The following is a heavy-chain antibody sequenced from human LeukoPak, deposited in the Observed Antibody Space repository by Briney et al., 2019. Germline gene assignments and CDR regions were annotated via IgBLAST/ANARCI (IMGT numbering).Heavy chain of an antibody. Sequence: GASVKVSCKAFGYTFTSNYMHWVRQAPGQGPEWMGVINPSGGSTSYAQKFQGRVTMTRDMSTSTVYMELSSPRSEDTAVYYCARDKSSSPYSKRFDPWGQGTLVTVSS. D-gene: IGHD4-11*01. CDR1: GYTFTSNY. J-gene: IGHJ5*02. V-gene: IGHV1-46*01. CDR2: INPSGGST. CDR3: ARDKSSSPYSKRFDP.